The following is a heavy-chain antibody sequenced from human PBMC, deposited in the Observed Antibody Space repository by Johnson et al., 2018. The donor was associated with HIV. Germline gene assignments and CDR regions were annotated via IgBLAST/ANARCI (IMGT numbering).Heavy chain of an antibody. CDR1: GFTFSDYY. J-gene: IGHJ3*02. CDR2: ISSSGSTI. D-gene: IGHD6-19*01. V-gene: IGHV3-11*01. CDR3: TTSYSSGWYGANDAFDI. Sequence: QVQLVESGGGLVKPGGSLRLSCAASGFTFSDYYMSWIRQAPGKGLEWVSYISSSGSTISYADSVKGRFTISRDNAKNSLYLQMNSLKNEDTAVYYCTTSYSSGWYGANDAFDIWGQGTMVTVSS.